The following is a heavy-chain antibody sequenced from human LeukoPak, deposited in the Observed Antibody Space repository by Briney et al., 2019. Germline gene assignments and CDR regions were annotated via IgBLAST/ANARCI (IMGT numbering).Heavy chain of an antibody. Sequence: KPSETLSLTCAVSGGSISSYYWSWIRQPPGKGLEWIGEINHSGSTNYNPSLKSRVTISVDTSKNQFSLKLSSVTAADTAVYYCARLYSGYSYWGQGTLVTVSS. CDR3: ARLYSGYSY. J-gene: IGHJ4*02. CDR1: GGSISSYY. D-gene: IGHD5-12*01. V-gene: IGHV4-34*01. CDR2: INHSGST.